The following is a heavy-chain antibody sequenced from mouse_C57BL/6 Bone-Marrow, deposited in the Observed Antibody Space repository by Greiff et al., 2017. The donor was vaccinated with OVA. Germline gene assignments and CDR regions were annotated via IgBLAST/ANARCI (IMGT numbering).Heavy chain of an antibody. Sequence: QVQLQQSGAELVRPGTSVKMSCKASGYTFTNYWIGWAKQRPGHGLEWIGDIYPGGGYTNYNEKFKGKATLTADKSSSTAYMQFSSLTSEDSAIDDCAREGGLGDWDFDVWGTGTTVTVSS. J-gene: IGHJ1*03. CDR3: AREGGLGDWDFDV. V-gene: IGHV1-63*01. CDR1: GYTFTNYW. D-gene: IGHD4-1*01. CDR2: IYPGGGYT.